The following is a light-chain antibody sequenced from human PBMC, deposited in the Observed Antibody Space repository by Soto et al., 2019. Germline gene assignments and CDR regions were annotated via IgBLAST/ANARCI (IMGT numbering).Light chain of an antibody. CDR1: SGHSSSI. CDR2: LDGSGTY. J-gene: IGLJ3*02. Sequence: QSVLTQSSSASASLGSSVKLTCTLSSGHSSSIIAWHQQQPGKAPRFLMKLDGSGTYNKGSGVPDRFSGSISGAARYLTISNLQSDDEADYYCETWDISTRVFGGGTQLTVL. V-gene: IGLV4-60*03. CDR3: ETWDISTRV.